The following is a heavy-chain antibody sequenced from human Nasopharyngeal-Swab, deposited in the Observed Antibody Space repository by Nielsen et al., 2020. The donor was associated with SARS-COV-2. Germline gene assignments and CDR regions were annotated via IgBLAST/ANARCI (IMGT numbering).Heavy chain of an antibody. CDR3: AKDWRDNAECDGDCLSD. V-gene: IGHV3-23*01. Sequence: EGSLRLSCVASGFNFNNYVMTWVRQPPGRGLEWVASMNGDTVSTYYAGSVKGRFTISRDNAKNALYLQINSLRTEDTAVYFCAKDWRDNAECDGDCLSDWGQGTLVTVSS. CDR2: MNGDTVST. J-gene: IGHJ4*02. D-gene: IGHD2-21*02. CDR1: GFNFNNYV.